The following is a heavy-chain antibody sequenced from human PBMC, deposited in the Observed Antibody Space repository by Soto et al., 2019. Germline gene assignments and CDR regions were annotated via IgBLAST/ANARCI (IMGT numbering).Heavy chain of an antibody. CDR2: ISEFNGDT. J-gene: IGHJ4*02. CDR3: TREAGWQRMVPYD. V-gene: IGHV1-18*04. Sequence: QVQLVQSGTEVKKSGASVNVSCKAFGYTFTSYGFSWVRQVPGQGLEWLGWISEFNGDTQYAQTMKGRLTVTTDTSTTTVHMELRSLTPADTAVYYCTREAGWQRMVPYDWGQGTLVTVS. CDR1: GYTFTSYG. D-gene: IGHD6-25*01.